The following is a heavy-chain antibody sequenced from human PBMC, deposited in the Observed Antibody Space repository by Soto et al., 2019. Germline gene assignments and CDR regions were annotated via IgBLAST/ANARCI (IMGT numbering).Heavy chain of an antibody. CDR3: ARGFDILTGLYFQH. V-gene: IGHV3-21*01. J-gene: IGHJ1*01. Sequence: GGSLRLSCAASGFTFSSYSMNWVRQAPGKGLEWVSSISSSSRYIYYPDSVKGRFTISRDNAKNSLYLQMSSLRAEDTAVYYCARGFDILTGLYFQHWGQGTLVTVSS. D-gene: IGHD3-9*01. CDR2: ISSSSRYI. CDR1: GFTFSSYS.